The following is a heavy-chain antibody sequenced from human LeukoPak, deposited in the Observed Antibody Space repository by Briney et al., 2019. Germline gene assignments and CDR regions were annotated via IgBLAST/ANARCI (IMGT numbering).Heavy chain of an antibody. D-gene: IGHD1-26*01. CDR2: IYPGDSDT. Sequence: GESLKISCKGSGYSFTSYWITWVRQMPGKGLEWMGIIYPGDSDTIYSPSFQGQVIISADKSISTAYLQWSSLKASDTAIYYCASLSGNYRGARDNWFDPWGQGTLVTVSS. CDR1: GYSFTSYW. J-gene: IGHJ5*02. CDR3: ASLSGNYRGARDNWFDP. V-gene: IGHV5-51*01.